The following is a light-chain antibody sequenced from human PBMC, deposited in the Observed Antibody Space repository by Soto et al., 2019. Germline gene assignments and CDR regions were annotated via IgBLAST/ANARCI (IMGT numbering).Light chain of an antibody. CDR1: QSVGSNY. Sequence: EFVLTQSPGTLSLSPGEGATLSCRASQSVGSNYLAWYQQKPGQAPRLLIYGASSRATGIADRFSGSGSGTDFTLTISRLEPEDFALYYCQQYGYSPITLGQGTRLEIK. J-gene: IGKJ5*01. V-gene: IGKV3-20*01. CDR3: QQYGYSPIT. CDR2: GAS.